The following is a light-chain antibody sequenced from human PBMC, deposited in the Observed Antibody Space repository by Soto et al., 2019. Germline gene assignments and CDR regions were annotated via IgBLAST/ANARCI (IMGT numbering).Light chain of an antibody. CDR2: GAS. Sequence: EIVLTQSPGTLSLSPGERAILSCRASQSVSSSYLAWYQQKPGQPPSVLIYGASSRATGIPDRFSGSGSGTDFTLTISRLGPEDFAVYYCQQYGSSPLTFGGGTKVEIK. J-gene: IGKJ4*01. CDR3: QQYGSSPLT. V-gene: IGKV3-20*01. CDR1: QSVSSSY.